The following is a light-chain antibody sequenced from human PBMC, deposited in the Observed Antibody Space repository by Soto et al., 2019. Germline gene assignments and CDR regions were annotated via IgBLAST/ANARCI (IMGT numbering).Light chain of an antibody. J-gene: IGKJ1*01. V-gene: IGKV4-1*01. Sequence: DIVMTQSPDSLAESLGERDTINCKSSQSILYNSNNRNYLAWYQQKPGQPPKLLISWASTRESGVPDRFSGSGSGTDFTLTISSLQAEDVAVYYCQQHYSTPRTFGQGTKVEIK. CDR3: QQHYSTPRT. CDR1: QSILYNSNNRNY. CDR2: WAS.